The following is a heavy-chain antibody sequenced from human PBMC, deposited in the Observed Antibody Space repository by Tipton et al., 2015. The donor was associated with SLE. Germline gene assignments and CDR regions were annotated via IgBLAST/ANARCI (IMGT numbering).Heavy chain of an antibody. V-gene: IGHV3-33*01. CDR3: ARDQDRSSSGGRTYFDY. J-gene: IGHJ4*02. CDR2: IRFDGNIK. Sequence: RSLRLSCAASGFTFSTYGMHWVRQAPGKGLEWVSFIRFDGNIKQYADSVKGRFTISRDNAKNSLYLQMNSLRAEDTAVYYCARDQDRSSSGGRTYFDYWGQGTLVTVSS. CDR1: GFTFSTYG. D-gene: IGHD6-6*01.